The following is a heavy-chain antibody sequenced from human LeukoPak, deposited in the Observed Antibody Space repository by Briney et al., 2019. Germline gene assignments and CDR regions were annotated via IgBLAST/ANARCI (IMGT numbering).Heavy chain of an antibody. Sequence: GGSLRLSCAASGFTFDDYGMSWVRQAPGKGLEGVSDINWSGGSTRYADSVKGRFTISRDNTKNSLYLQMNSLRAEDTALYYCARDLRCSSTSCSSIWGQGTLVTVSS. D-gene: IGHD2-2*01. CDR1: GFTFDDYG. CDR2: INWSGGST. J-gene: IGHJ4*02. V-gene: IGHV3-20*04. CDR3: ARDLRCSSTSCSSI.